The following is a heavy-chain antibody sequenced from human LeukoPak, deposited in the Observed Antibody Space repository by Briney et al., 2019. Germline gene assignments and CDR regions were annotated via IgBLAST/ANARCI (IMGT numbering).Heavy chain of an antibody. D-gene: IGHD2-2*01. V-gene: IGHV3-30*04. CDR1: GFTFSSYA. Sequence: GGSLRLSCAASGFTFSSYAMHWVRQAPGKGLEGVAVISYDGSHKNYADSVKGRFTISRDNSKNTVYLQMNSLRPEDTAVYYCAREGCSSASCYEEDPDYYYYYGMDVWGKGTTVTVSS. CDR2: ISYDGSHK. CDR3: AREGCSSASCYEEDPDYYYYYGMDV. J-gene: IGHJ6*04.